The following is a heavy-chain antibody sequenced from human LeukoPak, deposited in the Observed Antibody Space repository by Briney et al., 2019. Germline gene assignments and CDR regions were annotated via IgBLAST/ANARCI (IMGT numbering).Heavy chain of an antibody. CDR2: ISAYNGNT. J-gene: IGHJ5*02. CDR3: ALTYSSSWYNWFDP. V-gene: IGHV1-18*01. Sequence: ASVKLSCKASGYTFTSYGISWVRQAPGQGLEWMGWISAYNGNTNYAQKLQGRVTMTTDTSTSTAYMELRSLRSNDTAVYYCALTYSSSWYNWFDPWGQGTLVTVSS. CDR1: GYTFTSYG. D-gene: IGHD6-13*01.